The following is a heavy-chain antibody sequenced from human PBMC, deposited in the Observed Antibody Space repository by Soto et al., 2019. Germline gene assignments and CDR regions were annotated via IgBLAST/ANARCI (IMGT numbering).Heavy chain of an antibody. D-gene: IGHD3-10*01. CDR2: IIPIFGTT. V-gene: IGHV1-69*01. CDR1: GGIFRTYG. J-gene: IGHJ6*02. Sequence: QVQLVQSGAEVKKPGSSVNISCKTSGGIFRTYGINWVRQAPGQGLEWMGGIIPIFGTTTYAPKFQGRVTNTADESTSTALMDLSSLASEDTGVYFCSGIGPAYNHYFGIGVLGQGTTVTVSS. CDR3: SGIGPAYNHYFGIGV.